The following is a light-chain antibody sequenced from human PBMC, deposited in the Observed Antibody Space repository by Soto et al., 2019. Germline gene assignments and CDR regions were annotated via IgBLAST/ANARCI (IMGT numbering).Light chain of an antibody. CDR3: QSYDTDNHRV. V-gene: IGLV6-57*04. J-gene: IGLJ1*01. CDR2: EDN. CDR1: SGSVASNY. Sequence: NFMLTQPHSVSESPGKTVTISCTRSSGSVASNYVHWYQQRPGSAPSIVIYEDNLRPSGVPDRFSGSIDTSSNSASLIISGLKTEDEADYYCQSYDTDNHRVFGTGTKVTVL.